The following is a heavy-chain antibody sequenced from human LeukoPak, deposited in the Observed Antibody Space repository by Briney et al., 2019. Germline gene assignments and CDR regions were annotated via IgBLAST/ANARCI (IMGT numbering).Heavy chain of an antibody. J-gene: IGHJ4*02. CDR1: GGSISSYY. Sequence: SETLSLTCTVSGGSISSYYWSWIRQPPGKGLEWIGYIYYGGSTNYNPSLKSRVTISVDTSKNQFSLKLSSVTAADTAVYYCARVSPSGYFDYWGQGTLVTVSS. V-gene: IGHV4-59*01. CDR2: IYYGGST. CDR3: ARVSPSGYFDY.